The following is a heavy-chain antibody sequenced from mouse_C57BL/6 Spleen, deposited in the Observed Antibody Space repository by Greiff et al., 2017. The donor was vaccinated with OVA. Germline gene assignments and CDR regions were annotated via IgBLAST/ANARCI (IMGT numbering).Heavy chain of an antibody. CDR1: GYTFTSYW. CDR2: IDPSDSYT. Sequence: QVQLQQPGAELVMPGASVKLSCKASGYTFTSYWMHWVKQRPGQGLEWIGEIDPSDSYTNYNQKFKGKSTLTVDKSSSTAYMQLSSLTSEDSAVYYCARFAYYDYGAYWGQGTLVTVSA. D-gene: IGHD2-4*01. CDR3: ARFAYYDYGAY. J-gene: IGHJ3*01. V-gene: IGHV1-69*01.